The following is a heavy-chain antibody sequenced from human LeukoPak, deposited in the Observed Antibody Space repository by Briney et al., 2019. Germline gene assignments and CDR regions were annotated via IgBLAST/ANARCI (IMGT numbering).Heavy chain of an antibody. J-gene: IGHJ4*02. CDR1: GFTFSSYA. CDR2: ISDSGGKT. Sequence: GGSLRLSCAASGFTFSSYAMSWVRQAPGKGLEWVAGISDSGGKTNYADSVKGRFTISRDNAKNTLYLQMNSLRAEDTAVYFCAKRGVVIRAVIIVGFHKEAYYFDNWGQGALVTVSS. D-gene: IGHD3-10*01. CDR3: AKRGVVIRAVIIVGFHKEAYYFDN. V-gene: IGHV3-23*01.